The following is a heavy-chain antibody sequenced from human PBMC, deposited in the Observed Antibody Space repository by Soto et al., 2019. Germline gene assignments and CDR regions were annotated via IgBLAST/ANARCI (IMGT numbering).Heavy chain of an antibody. J-gene: IGHJ4*02. D-gene: IGHD6-13*01. CDR3: ARESRSWYGSIWDY. CDR1: GGSISSYY. CDR2: IYFSGGT. V-gene: IGHV4-59*12. Sequence: SETLSLTGTVSGGSISSYYWSWIRQPPGKGLEWIGYIYFSGGTNYNPSLKSRVTISVDTSKNQFSLKLSSVTAADTAVYYCARESRSWYGSIWDYWGQGTLVTVSS.